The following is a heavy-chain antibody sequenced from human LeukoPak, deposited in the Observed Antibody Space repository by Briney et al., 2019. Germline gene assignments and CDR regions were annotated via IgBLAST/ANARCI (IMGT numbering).Heavy chain of an antibody. D-gene: IGHD1-26*01. Sequence: PSETLSLTCTVSGGSISSYYWSWIRQHPGKGLEWIGYIYYSGSTNYNPSLKGRVTISVDTSKNQFSLKLSSVTAADTAVYYCARVAGSYRRFDYWGQGTLVTVSS. CDR1: GGSISSYY. CDR2: IYYSGST. CDR3: ARVAGSYRRFDY. J-gene: IGHJ4*02. V-gene: IGHV4-59*12.